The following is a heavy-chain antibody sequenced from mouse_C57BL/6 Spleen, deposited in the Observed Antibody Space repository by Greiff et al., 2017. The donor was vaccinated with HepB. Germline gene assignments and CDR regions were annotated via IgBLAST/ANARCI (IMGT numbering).Heavy chain of an antibody. V-gene: IGHV1-80*01. D-gene: IGHD2-10*01. Sequence: VQLQQSGAELVKPGASVKISCKASGYAFSSYWMNWVKQRPGKGLEWIGQIYPGDGDTNYNGKFKGKATLTADKSSSTAYMQLSSLTSEDSAVYFCARKTYYGTYVGFDYWGQGTTLTVSS. CDR1: GYAFSSYW. CDR3: ARKTYYGTYVGFDY. J-gene: IGHJ2*01. CDR2: IYPGDGDT.